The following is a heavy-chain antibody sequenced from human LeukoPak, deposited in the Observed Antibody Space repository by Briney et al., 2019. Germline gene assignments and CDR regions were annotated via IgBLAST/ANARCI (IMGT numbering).Heavy chain of an antibody. CDR3: ARFEGDILTGYGGYFDY. CDR2: ISGSGDNT. CDR1: GFTFSNYA. J-gene: IGHJ4*02. Sequence: PGGSLRLSCAASGFTFSNYAMSWVRQAPGKGLEWVSAISGSGDNTYYADSVKGRFTISRDNSKNTLYLQMNSLRAEDTAVYYCARFEGDILTGYGGYFDYWGQGTLVTVSS. V-gene: IGHV3-23*01. D-gene: IGHD3-9*01.